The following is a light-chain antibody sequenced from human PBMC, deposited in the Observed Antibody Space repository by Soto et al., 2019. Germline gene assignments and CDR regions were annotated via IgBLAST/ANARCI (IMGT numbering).Light chain of an antibody. CDR2: DAS. CDR3: QQRNNWPPSIT. J-gene: IGKJ5*01. V-gene: IGKV3-11*01. Sequence: EIVLTQSPVTLSLSPGERATLSCRASQSIASHLAWYQQKPGQAPRLLIHDASSRATGIPARFSGSGSGTDFTLTISSLEPEDFAVYYCQQRNNWPPSITFGPGTRLRL. CDR1: QSIASH.